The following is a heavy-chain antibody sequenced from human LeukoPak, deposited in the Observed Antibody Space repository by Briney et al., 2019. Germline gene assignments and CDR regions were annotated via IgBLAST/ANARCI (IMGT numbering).Heavy chain of an antibody. D-gene: IGHD3-16*02. Sequence: GGSLRLSCAASGFTVSSNYMSWVRQAPGKGLEWVSVIYSGGSTYYADSVKGRFTISRDNSKNTLYLQMNSLRAEDTAVYYCARELTFGGVIAPTDAFDIWGQGTMVTVSS. J-gene: IGHJ3*02. CDR3: ARELTFGGVIAPTDAFDI. V-gene: IGHV3-53*01. CDR2: IYSGGST. CDR1: GFTVSSNY.